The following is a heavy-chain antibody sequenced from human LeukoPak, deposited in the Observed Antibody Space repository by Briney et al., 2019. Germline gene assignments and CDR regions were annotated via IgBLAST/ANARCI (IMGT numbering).Heavy chain of an antibody. Sequence: ASVKVFCKASGYTFTGYDINWVRQATGQGLEWMGWMNPNSGNTGYAQKFQGRVTMTRNTSISTAYMELSSLRSEDTAVYYCARGYTSTTGTTSPAFDIWGQGTMVTVSS. D-gene: IGHD1-1*01. V-gene: IGHV1-8*01. CDR1: GYTFTGYD. J-gene: IGHJ3*02. CDR2: MNPNSGNT. CDR3: ARGYTSTTGTTSPAFDI.